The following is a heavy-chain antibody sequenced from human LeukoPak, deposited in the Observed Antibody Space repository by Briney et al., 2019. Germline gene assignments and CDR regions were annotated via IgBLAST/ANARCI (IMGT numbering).Heavy chain of an antibody. CDR2: IHHTGST. CDR3: ARRTGQAGLWFDP. CDR1: GGSFSGYY. J-gene: IGHJ5*02. D-gene: IGHD6-13*01. Sequence: SETLSLTCAVYGGSFSGYYWSWIRQPPGKGLEWIGEIHHTGSTNSNPSLKSRVTISLDTSKNQFSLKLSSVTAADTAVYYCARRTGQAGLWFDPWGQGTPVTVSS. V-gene: IGHV4-34*01.